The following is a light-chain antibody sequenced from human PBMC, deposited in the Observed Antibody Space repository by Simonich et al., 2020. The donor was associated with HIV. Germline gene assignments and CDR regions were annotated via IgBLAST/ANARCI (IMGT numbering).Light chain of an antibody. V-gene: IGKV2-28*01. CDR3: MQGTHWPVT. CDR2: LGS. CDR1: QSLLNSNGYNY. Sequence: DIVMTQSPLSLPVTPGEPASISCRSSQSLLNSNGYNYLDWYLQKPGQSPQLLIYLGSNRASGVPDRFSGSGSGTDFTLKISRVEAEDVGVYFCMQGTHWPVTFGGGTKVEIK. J-gene: IGKJ4*01.